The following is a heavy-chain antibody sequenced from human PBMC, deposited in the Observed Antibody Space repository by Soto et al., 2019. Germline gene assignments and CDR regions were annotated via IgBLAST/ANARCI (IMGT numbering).Heavy chain of an antibody. V-gene: IGHV4-30-4*01. Sequence: SETLSLTCTVSRGSISIPDYYWSWLRQPPGKGLEWIGYIYYTGNTYYNPSLKSRVIMSVDTSTNQFSLKVTSVTAADTAVYYCASGGSSNWFDPWGQGTLVTVSS. CDR1: RGSISIPDYY. CDR2: IYYTGNT. CDR3: ASGGSSNWFDP. J-gene: IGHJ5*02. D-gene: IGHD1-26*01.